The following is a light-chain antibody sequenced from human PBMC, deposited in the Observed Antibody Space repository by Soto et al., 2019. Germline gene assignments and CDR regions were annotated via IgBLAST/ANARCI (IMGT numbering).Light chain of an antibody. CDR2: GAS. Sequence: EIVLTQSPGTPSLSPGERATLSCRASQSVRSTYLAWYQQKPGQAPRLLIYGASSRATGIPDRFSGSGSGTDFTLAISRLEPEDFAVYYCQQYGSSPLTFGQGTKVDIK. V-gene: IGKV3-20*01. CDR1: QSVRSTY. J-gene: IGKJ1*01. CDR3: QQYGSSPLT.